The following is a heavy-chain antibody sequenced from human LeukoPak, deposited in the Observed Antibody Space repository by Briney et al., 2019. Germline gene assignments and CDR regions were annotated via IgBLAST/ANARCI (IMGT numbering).Heavy chain of an antibody. D-gene: IGHD2-15*01. CDR2: IYSGGST. CDR3: AKRGGFVVVVAATPDYYYGMDV. J-gene: IGHJ6*02. V-gene: IGHV3-23*03. CDR1: GFTFSSYA. Sequence: GGSLRLSCAASGFTFSSYAMSWVRQAPGKGLEWVSVIYSGGSTYYADSVKGRFTISRDNSKNTLYLQMNSLRAEDTAVYYCAKRGGFVVVVAATPDYYYGMDVWGQGTTVTVSS.